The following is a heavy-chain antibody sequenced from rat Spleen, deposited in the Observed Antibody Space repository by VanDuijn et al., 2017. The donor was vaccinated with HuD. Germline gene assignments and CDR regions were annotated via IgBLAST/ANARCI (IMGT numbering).Heavy chain of an antibody. J-gene: IGHJ1*01. CDR3: ARGGYGSYIYGFFDF. V-gene: IGHV2-13*01. CDR1: GFSLISYA. CDR2: IWAIGDT. Sequence: QVQLKESGPGLVQPSQTLSLTCTVSGFSLISYAVNWIRQPPGKGLEWMGRIWAIGDTDYNSTLKSRLTISRDTSKSQVFLKMNSLQTEDTAMYFCARGGYGSYIYGFFDFWGPGIMVTVSS. D-gene: IGHD1-2*01.